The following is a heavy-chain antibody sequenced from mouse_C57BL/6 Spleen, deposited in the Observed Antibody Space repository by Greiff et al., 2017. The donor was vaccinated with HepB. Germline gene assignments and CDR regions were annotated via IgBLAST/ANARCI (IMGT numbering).Heavy chain of an antibody. Sequence: QVQLQQPGAELVMPGASVKLSCKASGYTFTSYWMHWVKQRPGQGLEWIGEIDPSDSYTNYNQKFKGKSTLTVDKSSSTAYMQLSSLTSEDSAVYYCARGALGFRGAMDYWGQGTSVTVSS. V-gene: IGHV1-69*01. CDR1: GYTFTSYW. D-gene: IGHD3-1*01. J-gene: IGHJ4*01. CDR3: ARGALGFRGAMDY. CDR2: IDPSDSYT.